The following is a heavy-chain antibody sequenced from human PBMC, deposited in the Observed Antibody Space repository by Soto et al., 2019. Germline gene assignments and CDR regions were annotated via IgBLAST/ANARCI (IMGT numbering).Heavy chain of an antibody. CDR1: GFTFSSYS. V-gene: IGHV3-21*01. CDR3: ARFGSGYHLDY. Sequence: EVQLVESGGGLVKPGGSLRLSCAASGFTFSSYSMIWVRQAPGKGLEWVSSITSSTSYIYYADSVKGRFTISRDNAKNSLYLQMNRLRAEDTAVYYCARFGSGYHLDYWGQGTLVTVSS. CDR2: ITSSTSYI. D-gene: IGHD2-2*01. J-gene: IGHJ4*02.